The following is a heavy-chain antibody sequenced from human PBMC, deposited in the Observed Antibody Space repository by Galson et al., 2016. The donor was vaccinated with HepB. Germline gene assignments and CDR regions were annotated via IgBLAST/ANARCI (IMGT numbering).Heavy chain of an antibody. V-gene: IGHV3-23*01. CDR1: GFPFTSYG. J-gene: IGHJ6*02. CDR2: MSDSLLST. Sequence: SLRLSCAASGFPFTSYGMSWIRQAPGQGLEWVSTMSDSLLSTYYADSVKGRFTISRDNSKDTLYLQMNSLRAEDTAVYYCARGTGGKYYYGMDVWGQGTTVTVPS. CDR3: ARGTGGKYYYGMDV. D-gene: IGHD2-8*02.